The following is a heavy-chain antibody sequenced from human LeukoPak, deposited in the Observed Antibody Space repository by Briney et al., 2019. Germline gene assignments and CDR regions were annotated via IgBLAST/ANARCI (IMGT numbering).Heavy chain of an antibody. CDR2: ITTSSSYT. CDR1: GFSFSSYN. Sequence: GGSLRLSCEASGFSFSSYNMDWVRQTPGKGLEWISSITTSSSYTFYADSVKGRFTISRDNARNSLYLQMNSLTAEDTAVYYCARDSGTVDYWGQGTLVTVSS. J-gene: IGHJ4*02. D-gene: IGHD2-8*02. V-gene: IGHV3-21*01. CDR3: ARDSGTVDY.